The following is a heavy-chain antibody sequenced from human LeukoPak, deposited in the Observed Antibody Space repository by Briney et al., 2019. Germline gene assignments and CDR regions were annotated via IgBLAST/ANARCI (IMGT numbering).Heavy chain of an antibody. D-gene: IGHD5-12*01. CDR3: TTLVFDLVTTIAYFDY. J-gene: IGHJ4*02. CDR1: GFTFTNAW. Sequence: PGGSLRLSCAASGFTFTNAWMSWVRQAPGKGLEWVGRLKSKTHGGTTDYAAPVKGRFTISRDDSKNTLYLQMNSLKTEDTAVYYCTTLVFDLVTTIAYFDYWGQGTLVTVSS. V-gene: IGHV3-15*01. CDR2: LKSKTHGGTT.